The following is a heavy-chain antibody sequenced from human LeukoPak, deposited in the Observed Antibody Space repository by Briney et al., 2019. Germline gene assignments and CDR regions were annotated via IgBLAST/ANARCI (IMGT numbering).Heavy chain of an antibody. V-gene: IGHV3-23*01. CDR1: GFTFSSYA. CDR3: AKSYDSSGYYRGYFDY. D-gene: IGHD3-22*01. CDR2: ISGSGGST. Sequence: PGGSLRLSCAASGFTFSSYAMSWVRQAPGKGLEWVSAISGSGGSTYYADSVKGRFTISRDNSKNTLYLQMNSLRAEDTAVYYCAKSYDSSGYYRGYFDYWGQGTLVTVSS. J-gene: IGHJ4*02.